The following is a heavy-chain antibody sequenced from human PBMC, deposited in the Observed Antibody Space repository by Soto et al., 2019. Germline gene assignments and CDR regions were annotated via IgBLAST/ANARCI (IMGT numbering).Heavy chain of an antibody. CDR1: GGSISSSSYY. D-gene: IGHD3-3*01. Sequence: KASETLSLTCTVSGGSISSSSYYWGWIRQPPGKGLEWIGSIYYSGSTYYNPSLKSRVTMSVDTSKNQFSLKLSSVTAADTAVYYCARLSQLRYDFWSGYHNYFDYWGQGTLVTVSS. CDR2: IYYSGST. V-gene: IGHV4-39*01. CDR3: ARLSQLRYDFWSGYHNYFDY. J-gene: IGHJ4*02.